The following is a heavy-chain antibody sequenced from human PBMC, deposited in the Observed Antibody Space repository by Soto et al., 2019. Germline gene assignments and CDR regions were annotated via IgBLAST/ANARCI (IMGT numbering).Heavy chain of an antibody. Sequence: PGESLKISCKGSGYSFASYWISWVRQMPAKGLEWMGRIDPSDSYANYSPSFHGHVTFSADTFISTAYLQWSSLRASDTATYYCARHKAFYYDSSGAWVQGTRSTVSS. V-gene: IGHV5-10-1*01. CDR1: GYSFASYW. CDR2: IDPSDSYA. J-gene: IGHJ5*02. CDR3: ARHKAFYYDSSGA. D-gene: IGHD3-22*01.